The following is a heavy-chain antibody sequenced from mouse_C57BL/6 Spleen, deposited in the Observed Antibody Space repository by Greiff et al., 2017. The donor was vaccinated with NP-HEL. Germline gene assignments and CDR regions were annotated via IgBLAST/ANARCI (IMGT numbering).Heavy chain of an antibody. D-gene: IGHD1-1*01. J-gene: IGHJ4*01. V-gene: IGHV14-1*01. CDR2: IDPEGGDT. CDR1: GFNIKDYY. Sequence: VQLQQSGAELVRPGASVKLSCTASGFNIKDYYMHWVKQRPEQGLEWIGRIDPEGGDTEYAPKFQGKATMTADTSSNTAYLQLSSLTSEDTAVYYCTTDGSSYGVYAMDYWGQGTSVTVSS. CDR3: TTDGSSYGVYAMDY.